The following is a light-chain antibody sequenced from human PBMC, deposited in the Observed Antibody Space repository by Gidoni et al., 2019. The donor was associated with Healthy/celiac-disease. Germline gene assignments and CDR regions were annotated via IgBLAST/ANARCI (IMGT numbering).Light chain of an antibody. CDR1: LSVSSY. V-gene: IGKV3-11*01. J-gene: IGKJ1*01. CDR2: DAS. Sequence: IVLTQSPATLSLSPGERATLSCRTSLSVSSYLAWYQQKPGQAPRLLIYDASDRATGIPARFSGSGSGTDFTLTISSLEPEDFAVYYCQQRSNWPPEWTFGQGTKVEIK. CDR3: QQRSNWPPEWT.